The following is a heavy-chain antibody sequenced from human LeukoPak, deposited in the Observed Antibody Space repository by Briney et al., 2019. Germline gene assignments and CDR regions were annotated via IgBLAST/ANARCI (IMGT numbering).Heavy chain of an antibody. CDR1: GFTFSSYS. CDR2: ISSSSSYI. V-gene: IGHV3-21*01. D-gene: IGHD6-19*01. J-gene: IGHJ4*02. Sequence: PGGSLRLSCAASGFTFSSYSMNWVRQAPGKGLEWVSSISSSSSYIYYADSVKGRFTISRDNAKNSLYLQMNSLRAEDTAVYYCASPGGGLASEDFDYWGQGILVTVSS. CDR3: ASPGGGLASEDFDY.